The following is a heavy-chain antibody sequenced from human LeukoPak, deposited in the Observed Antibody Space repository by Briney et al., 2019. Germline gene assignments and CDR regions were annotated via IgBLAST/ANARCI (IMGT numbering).Heavy chain of an antibody. D-gene: IGHD2-2*02. CDR1: GGTFSSYA. CDR2: IIPVFGTS. CDR3: ARVTGGRYCSTTSCYMRGWFDP. V-gene: IGHV1-69*13. Sequence: SVKVSCKASGGTFSSYAISWVRQAPGQGLEWMGGIIPVFGTSNYAQKFQGRVAITADESTRTAYMELSSLRSEDTAVYYCARVTGGRYCSTTSCYMRGWFDPWGQGTLVTVSS. J-gene: IGHJ5*02.